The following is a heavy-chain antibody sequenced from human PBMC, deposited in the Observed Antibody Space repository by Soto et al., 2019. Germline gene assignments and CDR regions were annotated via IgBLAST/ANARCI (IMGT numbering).Heavy chain of an antibody. CDR2: IWYDGSNK. CDR3: VRCDCIGAYSYSWPFNYGVDV. CDR1: GFTFNTYG. Sequence: GGSLRLSCTTSGFTFNTYGMYWVRQAPGKGLEWVAIIWYDGSNKYYGDSVKGRFTISRDNSKNTLYLQMNSLRAEDTALYYCVRCDCIGAYSYSWPFNYGVDVWGQGTTVTVSS. D-gene: IGHD2-15*01. J-gene: IGHJ6*02. V-gene: IGHV3-33*08.